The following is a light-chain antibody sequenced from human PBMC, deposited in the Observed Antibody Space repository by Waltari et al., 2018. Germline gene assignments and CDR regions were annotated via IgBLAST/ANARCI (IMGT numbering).Light chain of an antibody. V-gene: IGLV2-14*03. Sequence: QSVVTQPASVSGSPGQSISLSCTGTSTDIGANDYVSWYQQHPGRAPQLVIYDVSVRPSGVSICFSDSKSGNTASLTISGLQAEDEALYYCSSYTLTNPVVFGGGTKLTVL. J-gene: IGLJ2*01. CDR2: DVS. CDR3: SSYTLTNPVV. CDR1: STDIGANDY.